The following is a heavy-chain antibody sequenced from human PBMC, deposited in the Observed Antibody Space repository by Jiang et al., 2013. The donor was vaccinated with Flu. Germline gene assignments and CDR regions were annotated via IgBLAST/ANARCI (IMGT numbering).Heavy chain of an antibody. CDR2: INPNTGNP. Sequence: QSGSELKKPGAVSEDSCKTSGYSFTTYSINWVRQAPGQGLEWMGWINPNTGNPIYAQGFTGRFVFSLDTSVSTAYLQINNLEAEDTAVYYCARRSPTDYWGQGTLVTVSS. V-gene: IGHV7-4-1*02. CDR1: GYSFTTYS. D-gene: IGHD4-17*01. CDR3: ARRSPTDY. J-gene: IGHJ1*01.